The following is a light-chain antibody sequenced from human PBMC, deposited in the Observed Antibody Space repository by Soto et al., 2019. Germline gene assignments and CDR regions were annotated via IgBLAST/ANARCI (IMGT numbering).Light chain of an antibody. V-gene: IGKV1-5*03. J-gene: IGKJ1*01. CDR1: QSISSW. CDR3: QQYNSLWT. CDR2: KAS. Sequence: DIQMTQSPSTLSASVGDRVTITCRASQSISSWLAWYQQKPGKAPKILIYKASRLESGVPSRFSGSGSGTEFTLTISSLQPDDFATYYCQQYNSLWTFGQGTKVEIK.